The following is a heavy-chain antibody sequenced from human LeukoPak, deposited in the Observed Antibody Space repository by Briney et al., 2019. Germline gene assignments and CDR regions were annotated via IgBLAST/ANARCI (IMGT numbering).Heavy chain of an antibody. J-gene: IGHJ4*02. Sequence: SETLSLTCTVSGGSVSSDGYYWNWIRQPPGKGLEWIGYIYYSGSTNYNPSLKSRVTISLDTSKNQFSLKLTSVTAADTAVYYCSRENGAFSPFGYWGQGTLVTVLS. V-gene: IGHV4-61*08. D-gene: IGHD2-8*01. CDR1: GGSVSSDGYY. CDR2: IYYSGST. CDR3: SRENGAFSPFGY.